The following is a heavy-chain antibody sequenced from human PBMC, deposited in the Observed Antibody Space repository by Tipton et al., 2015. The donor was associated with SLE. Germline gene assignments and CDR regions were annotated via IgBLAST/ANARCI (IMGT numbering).Heavy chain of an antibody. J-gene: IGHJ5*02. D-gene: IGHD6-13*01. CDR1: GFTFSSYD. CDR3: ARVQYSSSPKGFDP. CDR2: IGTAGDT. Sequence: SLRLSCAASGFTFSSYDMHWVRQATGKGLEWVSAIGTAGDTYYPGSVKGRFTISRENAKNSLYLQMNSLRAEDTAVYYCARVQYSSSPKGFDPWGQGTLVTVSS. V-gene: IGHV3-13*01.